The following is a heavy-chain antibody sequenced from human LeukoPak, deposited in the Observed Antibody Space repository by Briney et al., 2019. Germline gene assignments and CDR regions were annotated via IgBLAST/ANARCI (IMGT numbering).Heavy chain of an antibody. CDR2: INHSGST. Sequence: PSETLSLTCAVYGGSFSGYYWSWIRQPPGKGLEWIGEINHSGSTNYNPSLKSRVTISVDTSKNQFPLKLSSVTAADTAVYYCAREDLLIEMATIRESVWFGPWGQGTLVTVSS. J-gene: IGHJ5*02. V-gene: IGHV4-34*01. D-gene: IGHD5-24*01. CDR3: AREDLLIEMATIRESVWFGP. CDR1: GGSFSGYY.